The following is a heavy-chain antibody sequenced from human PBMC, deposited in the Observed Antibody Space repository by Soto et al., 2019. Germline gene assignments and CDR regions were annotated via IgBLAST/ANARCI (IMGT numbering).Heavy chain of an antibody. CDR3: GRDKGREFLKGSGMDV. CDR2: IYYSGET. Sequence: QVQLQESGPGLVKPSETLSLTCTVSGDSISRYYWSWIRLSPGKGLEWIGYIYYSGETNDNPSVKSPVTISVDMTKNQFSLKLSSVTAADRAVYSCGRDKGREFLKGSGMDVWGQGTTVTVSS. CDR1: GDSISRYY. V-gene: IGHV4-59*01. D-gene: IGHD3-10*01. J-gene: IGHJ6*02.